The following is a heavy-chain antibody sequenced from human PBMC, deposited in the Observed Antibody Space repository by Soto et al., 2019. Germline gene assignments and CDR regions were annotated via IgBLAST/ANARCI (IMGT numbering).Heavy chain of an antibody. CDR2: VYYDGST. J-gene: IGHJ4*02. CDR1: GDSITYYY. D-gene: IGHD2-21*01. CDR3: VSYDRQSGRYSLDY. Sequence: PSETLSLTCTVSGDSITYYYWIWIRQPPGKGLEWIGYVYYDGSTNYNPSLESRVTMSIDTSKNQFSLKLSSVIAADTAVYYCVSYDRQSGRYSLDYWGQGTLVTVSS. V-gene: IGHV4-59*01.